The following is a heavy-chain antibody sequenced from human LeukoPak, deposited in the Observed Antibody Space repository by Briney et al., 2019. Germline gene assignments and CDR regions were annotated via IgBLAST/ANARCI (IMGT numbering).Heavy chain of an antibody. CDR3: ATAPFNDYYDSSGYYQY. J-gene: IGHJ4*02. D-gene: IGHD3-22*01. Sequence: ASVKVSCKVSGNSLSNLAMHWVRQAPGQGLEWMGGIIPIFGTANYAQKFQGRVTITADESTSTAYMELSSLRSEDTAVYYCATAPFNDYYDSSGYYQYWGQGTLVTVSS. CDR1: GNSLSNLA. CDR2: IIPIFGTA. V-gene: IGHV1-69*13.